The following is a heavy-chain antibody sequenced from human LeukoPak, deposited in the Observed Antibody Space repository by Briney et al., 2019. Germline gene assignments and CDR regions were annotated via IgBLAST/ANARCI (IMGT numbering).Heavy chain of an antibody. J-gene: IGHJ4*02. Sequence: AGGSLRLSCAASGFIFSSHWMSWVRQAPGKGLEWVAHINLDGNDKNYVDSVKGRFTISRDNAKNSLYLQMNSLRAEDTAMYYCVRSGSYFSKWGQGTLVTVSS. D-gene: IGHD1-26*01. CDR1: GFIFSSHW. V-gene: IGHV3-7*01. CDR3: VRSGSYFSK. CDR2: INLDGNDK.